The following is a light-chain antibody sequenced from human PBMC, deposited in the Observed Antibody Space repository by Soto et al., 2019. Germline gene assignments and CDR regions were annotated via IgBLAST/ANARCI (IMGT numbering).Light chain of an antibody. CDR2: AGS. CDR3: QQYIKWPIT. Sequence: VLTQSPGTLSVSPGDSVTLSCRASQSISINLAWYQHKPGQAPRLLIHAGSTRATGIPARISGSGSGTEFTLTISSLQSEDFAVYYCQQYIKWPITFGQGTRLEIK. J-gene: IGKJ5*01. V-gene: IGKV3D-15*01. CDR1: QSISIN.